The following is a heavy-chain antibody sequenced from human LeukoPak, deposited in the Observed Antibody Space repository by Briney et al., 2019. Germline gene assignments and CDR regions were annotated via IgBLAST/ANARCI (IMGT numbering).Heavy chain of an antibody. V-gene: IGHV1-8*03. CDR1: GYTFTGYY. CDR2: INPNSGNT. CDR3: ATGGTKFYRQLDY. J-gene: IGHJ4*02. D-gene: IGHD1-7*01. Sequence: ASVKVSCKASGYTFTGYYMHWVRQAPGQGLEWMGRINPNSGNTGYAQKFQGRVTITRNTSISTAYMELSSLRSEDTAVYYCATGGTKFYRQLDYWGQGTLVTVSS.